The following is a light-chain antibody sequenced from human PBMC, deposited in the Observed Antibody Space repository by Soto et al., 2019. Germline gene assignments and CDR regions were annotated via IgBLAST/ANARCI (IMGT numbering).Light chain of an antibody. CDR2: DAS. J-gene: IGKJ4*01. CDR3: QQYCSSPLT. CDR1: QSVSSSF. V-gene: IGKV3-20*01. Sequence: EIVLTQSPGTLSLSPGERATLSCRASQSVSSSFLAWYQQKLGQAPRLLIYDASSRATGTPDRISGSGSGTDFTLTISILEPEDFAVYYCQQYCSSPLTFGGGTRVDI.